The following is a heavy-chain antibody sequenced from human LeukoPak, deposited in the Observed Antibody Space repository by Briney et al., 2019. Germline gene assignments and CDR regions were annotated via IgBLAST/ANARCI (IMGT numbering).Heavy chain of an antibody. J-gene: IGHJ6*02. CDR2: ISYDGSNK. CDR3: ARGIQLWLVNYYGMDV. CDR1: GFTFSSYG. D-gene: IGHD5-18*01. V-gene: IGHV3-30*03. Sequence: GGSLRLSCAASGFTFSSYGMHWVRQAPGKGLEWVAVISYDGSNKYYADSVKGRFTISRDNSKNTLYLQMNSLRAEDTAVYYCARGIQLWLVNYYGMDVWGQGTTVTVSS.